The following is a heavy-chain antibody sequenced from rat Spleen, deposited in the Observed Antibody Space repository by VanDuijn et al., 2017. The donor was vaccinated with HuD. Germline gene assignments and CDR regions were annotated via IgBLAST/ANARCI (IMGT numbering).Heavy chain of an antibody. V-gene: IGHV2-47*01. CDR1: GLSLTSNS. Sequence: QVQLKESGPGLVQPSQTLSLTCTVSGLSLTSNSVSWIRQPPGKGLEWMGVIWGNGGTNYNSAIKSRLSISRDTSKSQVFLKMNSLQTEDTAMYFCARQGTDVMDAWGQGASVTVSS. CDR2: IWGNGGT. CDR3: ARQGTDVMDA. D-gene: IGHD1-11*01. J-gene: IGHJ4*01.